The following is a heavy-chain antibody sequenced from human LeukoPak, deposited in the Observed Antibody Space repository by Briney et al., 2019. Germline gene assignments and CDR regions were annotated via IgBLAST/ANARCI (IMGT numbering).Heavy chain of an antibody. CDR3: AREARYYDILTGYYLYYFDY. J-gene: IGHJ4*02. Sequence: SETLSLTCTVSGGSISSYYWSWIRQPPGKGLGWIGYIYYSGSTNYNPSLKSRVTISVDTSKNQFSLKLSSVTAADTAVYYCAREARYYDILTGYYLYYFDYWGQGTLVTVSS. D-gene: IGHD3-9*01. CDR2: IYYSGST. V-gene: IGHV4-59*01. CDR1: GGSISSYY.